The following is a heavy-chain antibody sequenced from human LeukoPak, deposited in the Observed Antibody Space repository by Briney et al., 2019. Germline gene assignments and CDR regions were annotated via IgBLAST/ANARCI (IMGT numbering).Heavy chain of an antibody. J-gene: IGHJ4*02. D-gene: IGHD3-3*01. CDR2: ISSSGSTI. Sequence: GGSLRLSCAASGFTFSDYCMSWIRQAPGKGLEWVSYISSSGSTIYYADSVKGRFTISRDNAKNSLYLQMNSLRAEDTAVYYCARRLLEPYYFDYWGQGTLVTVSS. V-gene: IGHV3-11*01. CDR1: GFTFSDYC. CDR3: ARRLLEPYYFDY.